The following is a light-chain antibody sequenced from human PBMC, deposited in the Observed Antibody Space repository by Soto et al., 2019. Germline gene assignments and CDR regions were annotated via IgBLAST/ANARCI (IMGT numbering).Light chain of an antibody. V-gene: IGKV1-39*01. CDR1: QGIRND. Sequence: DIQMTQSPSFLSASVGDRVTITCRASQGIRNDLTWYQQKLGKAPKRLITAASSLQSGVPSRFSGSGSGTDFTLTISSLQPEDFATYYCQQSYSTPLTFGGGTKV. CDR3: QQSYSTPLT. CDR2: AAS. J-gene: IGKJ4*01.